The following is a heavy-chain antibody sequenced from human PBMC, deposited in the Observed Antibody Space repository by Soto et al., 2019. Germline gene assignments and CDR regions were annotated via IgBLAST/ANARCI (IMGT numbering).Heavy chain of an antibody. D-gene: IGHD1-26*01. CDR1: GFTFSGSA. CDR2: IRSKANSYAT. V-gene: IGHV3-73*01. J-gene: IGHJ4*02. Sequence: EVQLVESGGGLVQPGGSLKLSCAASGFTFSGSAMHWVRQASGKGLEWVGRIRSKANSYATAYAASVKGRFTISRDDSKNTAYLQMNSLKTEDTAVYYCTGRGEHDYWGQGTLVTVSS. CDR3: TGRGEHDY.